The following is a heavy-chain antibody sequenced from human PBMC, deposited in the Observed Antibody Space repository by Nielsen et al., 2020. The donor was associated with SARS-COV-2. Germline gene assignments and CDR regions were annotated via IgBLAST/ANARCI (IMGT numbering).Heavy chain of an antibody. D-gene: IGHD2-2*01. J-gene: IGHJ3*02. CDR2: IIPIFGTA. Sequence: SVKVSCKASGGTFSSYAISWVRQAPGQGLEWMGGIIPIFGTANYAQKFQGRVTITADESTSTAYMELSSLRSEDTAVYYCARAVRPAAKDAFDIWGQGTMVTVSS. CDR3: ARAVRPAAKDAFDI. CDR1: GGTFSSYA. V-gene: IGHV1-69*13.